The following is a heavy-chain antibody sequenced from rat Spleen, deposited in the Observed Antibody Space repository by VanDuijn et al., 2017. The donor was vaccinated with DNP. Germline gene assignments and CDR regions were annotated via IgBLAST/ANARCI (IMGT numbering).Heavy chain of an antibody. CDR2: ISYDGGST. CDR3: ARLLLPGYNGPYFDY. D-gene: IGHD1-4*01. CDR1: GFTFSDYY. J-gene: IGHJ2*01. Sequence: EVQLVESGGGLVQPGRSLKLSCAASGFTFSDYYMAWVRQAPTKGLEWVASISYDGGSTYYRDSVKGRFTISRDNAKNTQYLQMDSLRSEDTATYYCARLLLPGYNGPYFDYWGQGVMVTVSS. V-gene: IGHV5-20*01.